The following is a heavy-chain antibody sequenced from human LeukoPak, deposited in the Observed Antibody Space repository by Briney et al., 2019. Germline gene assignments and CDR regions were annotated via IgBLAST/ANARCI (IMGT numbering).Heavy chain of an antibody. V-gene: IGHV3-23*01. CDR2: ISGSGGST. Sequence: GGSLRLSCAASGFTFSSYAMSWVRQAPGKGLEWVPAISGSGGSTYYADSVKGRFTISRDNSKNTLYLQMNSLRAEDTAVYYCANDYYYGMDVWGQGTTVTVSS. J-gene: IGHJ6*02. CDR1: GFTFSSYA. CDR3: ANDYYYGMDV.